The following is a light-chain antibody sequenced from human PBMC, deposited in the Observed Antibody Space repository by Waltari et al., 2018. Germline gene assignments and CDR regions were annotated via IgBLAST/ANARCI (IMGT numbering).Light chain of an antibody. CDR3: HQYGRSPLT. Sequence: IVLTESPATLFLSPGATATLTCGARQSVTASYVAWYQQKPCLAPRLLIYDATDRAPGIPGRFSGSGSGTDFTLTISGVEPEDFAVYYCHQYGRSPLTFGGGTKVEI. J-gene: IGKJ4*01. V-gene: IGKV3D-20*01. CDR1: QSVTASY. CDR2: DAT.